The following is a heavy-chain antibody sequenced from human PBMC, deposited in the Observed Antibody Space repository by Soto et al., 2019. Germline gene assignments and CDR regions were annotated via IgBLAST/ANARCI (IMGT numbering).Heavy chain of an antibody. Sequence: VGSLRLSGAASGFTFSSVAMAWVRQAPGKGLEWVSSITDSGGSTDYADSVKGRFTISRDNSRNTLYLQMNSLRADDTAVYYCAKLYWNPRYFDYWGQGTRVTVSS. CDR3: AKLYWNPRYFDY. J-gene: IGHJ4*02. CDR1: GFTFSSVA. V-gene: IGHV3-23*01. D-gene: IGHD1-1*01. CDR2: ITDSGGST.